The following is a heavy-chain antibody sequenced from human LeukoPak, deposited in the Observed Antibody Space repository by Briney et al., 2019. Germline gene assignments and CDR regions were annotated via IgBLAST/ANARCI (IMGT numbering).Heavy chain of an antibody. CDR2: VFRTGGT. J-gene: IGHJ4*02. CDR1: SFSFTTDYY. D-gene: IGHD3-3*01. Sequence: SETLSLTCTVSSFSFTTDYYWGWIRQPPGKGLEWIGSVFRTGGTYYNPSLRNRVSISLDMSKNQFSLSLHSVTAADTAVYYCSEERAGTIVDFWGRGTLVTVSS. CDR3: SEERAGTIVDF. V-gene: IGHV4-38-2*02.